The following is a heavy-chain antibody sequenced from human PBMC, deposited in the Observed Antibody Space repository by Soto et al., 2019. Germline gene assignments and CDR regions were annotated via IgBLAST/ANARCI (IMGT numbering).Heavy chain of an antibody. J-gene: IGHJ6*03. V-gene: IGHV1-8*01. CDR2: MNPNSGNT. Sequence: ASVKVSCKASGYTFTSYDINWVRQATGQGLEWMGWMNPNSGNTGYAQKFQGRVTMTRNTSISTAYMELRSLRSDDTAVYYCAREGYCTNGVCSYYYYYMDVMGKATTVTVSS. CDR3: AREGYCTNGVCSYYYYYMDV. CDR1: GYTFTSYD. D-gene: IGHD2-8*01.